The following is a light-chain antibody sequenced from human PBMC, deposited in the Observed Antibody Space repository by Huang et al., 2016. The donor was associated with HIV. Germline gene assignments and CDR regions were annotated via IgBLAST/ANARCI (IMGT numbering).Light chain of an antibody. CDR1: QSVLYTSNNKNY. J-gene: IGKJ4*01. Sequence: DIVMTQSPDSLAVSLGERATINCKSSQSVLYTSNNKNYLSWYQQKPGQPPKLLIYWASTRESGVPDRFSGSGSGTDFTLTIRSLRAEDVAVYYCQQYHSTPLTFGGGTKVEIK. CDR3: QQYHSTPLT. V-gene: IGKV4-1*01. CDR2: WAS.